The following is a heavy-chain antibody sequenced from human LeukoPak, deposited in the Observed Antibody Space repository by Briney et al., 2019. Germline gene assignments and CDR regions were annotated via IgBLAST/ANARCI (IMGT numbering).Heavy chain of an antibody. D-gene: IGHD3-9*01. CDR2: INERGDIT. Sequence: PGGSLRLSCVASGFTFSKHPMSWVRQAPGNGLELVSAINERGDITEYADSVKGRFTISRDNSKNTLYLQMNSLRAEDTAVYYCARGDDISPGRVLDYWGRGTLVTVSS. J-gene: IGHJ4*02. CDR3: ARGDDISPGRVLDY. CDR1: GFTFSKHP. V-gene: IGHV3-23*01.